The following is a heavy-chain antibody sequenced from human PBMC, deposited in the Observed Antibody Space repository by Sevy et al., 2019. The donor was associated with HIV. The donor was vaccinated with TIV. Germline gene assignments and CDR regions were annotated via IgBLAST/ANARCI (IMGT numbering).Heavy chain of an antibody. J-gene: IGHJ1*01. CDR1: GYSFTSYW. D-gene: IGHD2-15*01. CDR2: IYPGDSDT. Sequence: GESLKISCKGSGYSFTSYWIGWVRQMPGKGLEWMGIIYPGDSDTRYSPSFQGQVTISTDKSISTAYLQWSSLKASDTAMYYCARGYCSGGSCYGPLYFQHWGQGTLVTVSS. CDR3: ARGYCSGGSCYGPLYFQH. V-gene: IGHV5-51*01.